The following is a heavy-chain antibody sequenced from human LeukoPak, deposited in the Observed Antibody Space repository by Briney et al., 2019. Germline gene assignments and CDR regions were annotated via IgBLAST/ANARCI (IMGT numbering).Heavy chain of an antibody. V-gene: IGHV3-7*05. CDR3: ARTVGATAFDI. D-gene: IGHD1-26*01. CDR2: IRQDGNEK. J-gene: IGHJ3*02. Sequence: GGSLRLSCAASGXTFSSYSMNWVRQAPGKGLEWVANIRQDGNEKYYVDSVKGRFTISRDNAKNPLYLQMNSLRAEDTAVYHCARTVGATAFDIWGQGTMVTVSS. CDR1: GXTFSSYS.